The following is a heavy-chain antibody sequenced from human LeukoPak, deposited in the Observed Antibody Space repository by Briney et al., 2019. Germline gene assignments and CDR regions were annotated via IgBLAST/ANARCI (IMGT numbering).Heavy chain of an antibody. V-gene: IGHV3-7*01. J-gene: IGHJ4*02. CDR3: ARSESTMTTWSMDY. D-gene: IGHD4-17*01. Sequence: PGGSLRLSCAASGFTFTRYRMTWVRQAPGKGLEWVANIKQDGSERYYADSVDGRFTISRDNAKNSLFLQMNSLRDDDTAVYYCARSESTMTTWSMDYWGQGALVMVSS. CDR2: IKQDGSER. CDR1: GFTFTRYR.